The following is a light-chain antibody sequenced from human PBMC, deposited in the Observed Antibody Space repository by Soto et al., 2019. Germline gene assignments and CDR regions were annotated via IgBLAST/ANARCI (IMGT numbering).Light chain of an antibody. CDR2: AAS. CDR1: QGISSY. J-gene: IGKJ5*01. CDR3: PQYYSYPPIT. Sequence: AIRMTQSPSSFSASTGDRVTITCRASQGISSYLAWYQQKPGKAPKLLIYAASTLQSGVPSRFSGSGSGTDFTLTISCLQSEDFATYYWPQYYSYPPITFGQGTRLEIK. V-gene: IGKV1-8*01.